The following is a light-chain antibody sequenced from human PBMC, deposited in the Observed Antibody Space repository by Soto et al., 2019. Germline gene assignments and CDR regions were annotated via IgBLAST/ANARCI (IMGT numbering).Light chain of an antibody. J-gene: IGKJ2*01. CDR2: GAS. V-gene: IGKV3-20*01. CDR3: QQYDTSPPYT. CDR1: QSIANTY. Sequence: EIVLTQSPGTLSLSPGERATLSCRASQSIANTYLAWYQQKPGQAPRLLIYGASSRATGIPDRFSGSGSGTDFTRTISRLEPEDFAVYYCQQYDTSPPYTFGQGTKLEI.